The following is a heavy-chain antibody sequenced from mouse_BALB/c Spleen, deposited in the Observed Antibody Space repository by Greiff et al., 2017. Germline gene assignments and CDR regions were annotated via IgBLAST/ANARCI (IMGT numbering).Heavy chain of an antibody. D-gene: IGHD3-1*01. CDR1: GYTFTNYW. J-gene: IGHJ3*01. Sequence: QVQLQQSGAELVRPGTSVKISCKASGYTFTNYWLGWVKQRPGHGLEWIGDIYPGGGYTNYNEKFKGKATLTADTSSSTAYMQLSSLTSEDSAVYFCAIYGSSGSAWFAYWGQGTLVTVSA. CDR3: AIYGSSGSAWFAY. CDR2: IYPGGGYT. V-gene: IGHV1-63*02.